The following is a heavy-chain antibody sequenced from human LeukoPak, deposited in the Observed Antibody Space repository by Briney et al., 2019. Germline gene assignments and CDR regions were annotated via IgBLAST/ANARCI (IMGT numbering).Heavy chain of an antibody. CDR2: INAGNGNT. CDR1: GYTFTTYA. Sequence: ASVKVSFKASGYTFTTYAMHWVRQAPGQRLEWMGWINAGNGNTKYSQKFQGRVTITRDTSASTAYMELSSLRSEGTAVYYCARGCSTSRKTNYYYYGMDVWGQGTTVTVSS. J-gene: IGHJ6*02. CDR3: ARGCSTSRKTNYYYYGMDV. D-gene: IGHD2-2*01. V-gene: IGHV1-3*01.